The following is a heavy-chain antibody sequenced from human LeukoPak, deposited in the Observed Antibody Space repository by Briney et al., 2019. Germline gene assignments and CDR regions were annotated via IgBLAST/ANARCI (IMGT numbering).Heavy chain of an antibody. CDR1: GFTFSSYA. Sequence: GWSLSLSCAASGFTFSSYAMSWVRQAPGNGQEWVAASRGSGGSAYYADSVKGRFTISSDNSDNTLYLQTASLRAQDTPVCYCAKDRVMVREWLVQRGYYFDNWGQGTLVTVSS. CDR3: AKDRVMVREWLVQRGYYFDN. CDR2: SRGSGGSA. J-gene: IGHJ4*02. V-gene: IGHV3-23*01. D-gene: IGHD6-19*01.